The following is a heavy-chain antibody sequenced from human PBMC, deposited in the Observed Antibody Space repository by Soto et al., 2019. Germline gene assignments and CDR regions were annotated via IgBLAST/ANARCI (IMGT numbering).Heavy chain of an antibody. CDR3: AREQSGHFDY. J-gene: IGHJ4*02. CDR1: GGTFSSYA. Sequence: ASVKVSCKAPGGTFSSYAISWVRQAPGQGLEWMGGIIPIFGTANYAQKFQGRVTITADESTSTAYMELSSLRSEDTAVYYCAREQSGHFDYWGQGTLVTVSS. D-gene: IGHD6-19*01. CDR2: IIPIFGTA. V-gene: IGHV1-69*13.